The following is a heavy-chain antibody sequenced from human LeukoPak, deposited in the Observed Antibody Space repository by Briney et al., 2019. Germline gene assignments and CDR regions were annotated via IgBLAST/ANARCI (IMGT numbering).Heavy chain of an antibody. Sequence: GGSLRPSCAASGFTFSSYGMHWIRQAPGKGLEWVAVISYDGSNKYYADSVKGRFTISRDNSKNTLYLQMNSLRAEDTAVYYCAKDFYYYGSGGDAFDIWGQGTMVTVSS. V-gene: IGHV3-30*18. D-gene: IGHD3-10*01. J-gene: IGHJ3*02. CDR3: AKDFYYYGSGGDAFDI. CDR1: GFTFSSYG. CDR2: ISYDGSNK.